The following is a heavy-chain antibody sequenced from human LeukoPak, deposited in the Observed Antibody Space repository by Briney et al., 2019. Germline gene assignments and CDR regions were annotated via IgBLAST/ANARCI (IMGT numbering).Heavy chain of an antibody. D-gene: IGHD2-2*01. CDR1: GFTFSSYE. J-gene: IGHJ4*02. V-gene: IGHV3-23*01. Sequence: PGGSLRLSCAASGFTFSSYEMNWVRQAPGKGLEWVSAISGSGGSTYYADSVKGRSTISRDNSKNTLYLQMNSLRAEDTAVYYCAKALVVENSPNHTPGYWGQGTLVTVSS. CDR3: AKALVVENSPNHTPGY. CDR2: ISGSGGST.